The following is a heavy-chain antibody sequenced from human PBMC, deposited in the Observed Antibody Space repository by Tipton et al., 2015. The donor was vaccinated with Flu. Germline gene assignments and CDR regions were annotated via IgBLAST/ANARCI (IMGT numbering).Heavy chain of an antibody. CDR3: ARLSGDFWGGYHLLQRSWNYYYYVMDV. D-gene: IGHD3-3*01. J-gene: IGHJ6*02. V-gene: IGHV4-59*08. Sequence: TLSLTCSVSGGGIGTYFWTWIRQPPGKGLEWLGYISYGGSYNYNPPLKSRVTISLETPKNQFSLNLTSVTAADTAVYYCARLSGDFWGGYHLLQRSWNYYYYVMDVWGQGTTVTVSS. CDR1: GGGIGTYF. CDR2: ISYGGSY.